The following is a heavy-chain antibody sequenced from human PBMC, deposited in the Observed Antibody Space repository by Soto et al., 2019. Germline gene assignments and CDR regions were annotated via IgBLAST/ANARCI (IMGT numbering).Heavy chain of an antibody. CDR3: ARDKANNWYDP. V-gene: IGHV5-51*01. D-gene: IGHD1-26*01. Sequence: GWIRQPPGKGLEWMGFIYPGDYDTRYSPPCQGQVSISADKSSDTAYLQWSSLKASDTAMYYCARDKANNWYDPGGQGNLVTVS. J-gene: IGHJ5*02. CDR2: IYPGDYDT.